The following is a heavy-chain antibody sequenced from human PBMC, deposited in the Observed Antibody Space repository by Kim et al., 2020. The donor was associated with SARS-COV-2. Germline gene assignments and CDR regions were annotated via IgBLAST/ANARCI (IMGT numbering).Heavy chain of an antibody. V-gene: IGHV3-9*01. D-gene: IGHD6-13*01. J-gene: IGHJ4*02. Sequence: GYAYSVNGRFTISSDNAKNSLYLQMNSLRAEDTALYYCAKEGSSSWYYFDYWGQGTLVTVSS. CDR3: AKEGSSSWYYFDY.